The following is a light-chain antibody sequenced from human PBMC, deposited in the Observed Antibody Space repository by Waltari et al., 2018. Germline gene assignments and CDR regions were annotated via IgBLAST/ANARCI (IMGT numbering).Light chain of an antibody. V-gene: IGKV1-39*01. J-gene: IGKJ4*01. Sequence: DLQMTQSPSSLSASVGDRVTITCRASQNIDNFLNWFQQKPGKAPKLLIYATSNLQTGVPSRFSGSGSGTDFALTISSLQPEDFATDYCQQSYSLFALTFGGGTKVEI. CDR1: QNIDNF. CDR3: QQSYSLFALT. CDR2: ATS.